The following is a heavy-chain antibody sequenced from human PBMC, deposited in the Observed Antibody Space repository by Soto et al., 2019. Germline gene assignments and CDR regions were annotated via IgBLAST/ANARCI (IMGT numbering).Heavy chain of an antibody. Sequence: DVQLVESGGGLVQPGRSLRLSCAASGFTFDDYAMHWVRQAPGKGLEWVSGISWNSGSIGYADSVKGRFTISRDNAKNSLYLQMNSLRAEDTALYYCAKAYCSGGSCYSWIDAFDIWGQGTMVTVSS. CDR1: GFTFDDYA. D-gene: IGHD2-15*01. J-gene: IGHJ3*02. CDR2: ISWNSGSI. CDR3: AKAYCSGGSCYSWIDAFDI. V-gene: IGHV3-9*01.